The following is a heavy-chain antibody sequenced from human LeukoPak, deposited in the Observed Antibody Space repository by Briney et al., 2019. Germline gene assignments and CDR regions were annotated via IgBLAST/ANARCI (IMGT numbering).Heavy chain of an antibody. J-gene: IGHJ4*02. V-gene: IGHV1-2*04. CDR2: IDPSSGGT. Sequence: ASVKVSCKASGYTFIGYHIQWVRQAPGQGLEWMGWIDPSSGGTNYAQKFQDWVTMTRDTSINTAYVELTRLRSNDTAVYYCARALSVSMVRGIIIPYNFDHWGQGTLVTVSS. CDR3: ARALSVSMVRGIIIPYNFDH. D-gene: IGHD3-10*01. CDR1: GYTFIGYH.